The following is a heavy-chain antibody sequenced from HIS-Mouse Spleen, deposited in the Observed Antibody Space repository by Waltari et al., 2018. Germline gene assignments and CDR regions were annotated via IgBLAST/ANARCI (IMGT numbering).Heavy chain of an antibody. CDR2: RSYDGSNK. CDR1: GFTLRSSA. CDR3: AREVEYSSSSEWFDP. Sequence: QVQLVESGGGVVQPGRSLRLSCAASGFTLRSSAMHWVRQAPAKGLEWVAVRSYDGSNKYYADSVKGRFTISRDNSKNTLYLQMNSLRAEDTAVYYCAREVEYSSSSEWFDPWGQGTLVTVSS. D-gene: IGHD6-6*01. J-gene: IGHJ5*02. V-gene: IGHV3-30*04.